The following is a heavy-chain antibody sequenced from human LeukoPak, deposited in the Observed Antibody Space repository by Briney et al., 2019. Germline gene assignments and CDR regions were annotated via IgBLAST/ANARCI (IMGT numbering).Heavy chain of an antibody. CDR3: AKDQLIETYYDFWSGYHKGDYYFDY. V-gene: IGHV3-23*01. J-gene: IGHJ4*02. D-gene: IGHD3-3*01. CDR1: GFTFSSYA. Sequence: GGSLRLSCAASGFTFSSYAMSWVRQAPGKGLEWVSAISGSGGSTYYADSVKGRFTISRDNSKNTLYLQMNRLRAEDTAVYYCAKDQLIETYYDFWSGYHKGDYYFDYWGQGTLVTVSS. CDR2: ISGSGGST.